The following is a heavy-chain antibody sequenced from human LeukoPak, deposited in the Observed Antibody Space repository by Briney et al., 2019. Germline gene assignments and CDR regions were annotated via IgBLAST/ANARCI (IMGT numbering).Heavy chain of an antibody. CDR2: IYYSGST. CDR1: GGSISSYY. J-gene: IGHJ6*02. Sequence: PSETLSLTCTVSGGSISSYYWSWIRQPPGKGLEWIGYIYYSGSTNYNPSLKSRVTISVDTSKNQSSLKLSSVTAADTAVYYCASTSVLLWFGELRSYYYYGMDVWGQGTTVTVSS. CDR3: ASTSVLLWFGELRSYYYYGMDV. V-gene: IGHV4-59*08. D-gene: IGHD3-10*01.